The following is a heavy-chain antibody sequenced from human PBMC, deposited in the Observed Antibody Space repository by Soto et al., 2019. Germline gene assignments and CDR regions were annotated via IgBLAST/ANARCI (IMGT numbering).Heavy chain of an antibody. J-gene: IGHJ6*03. D-gene: IGHD3-3*01. CDR1: GFTFSSYA. V-gene: IGHV3-23*01. CDR2: ISGSGGST. CDR3: AKGDYDFWSGYSEYYYYYMDV. Sequence: GGSLRLSCAASGFTFSSYAMSWVRQAPGKGLEWVSAISGSGGSTYYADSVKGRFTISRDNSKNTLYLQMNSLRAEDTAVYYCAKGDYDFWSGYSEYYYYYMDVWGKGTTVTVSS.